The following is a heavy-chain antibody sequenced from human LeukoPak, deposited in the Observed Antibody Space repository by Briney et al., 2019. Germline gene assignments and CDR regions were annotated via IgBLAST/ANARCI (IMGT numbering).Heavy chain of an antibody. Sequence: GGSLSLSCAASGFTFSTYSMNWVRRAPGKGLECVSSISSSSTYIYYTDSVKGRFTISRDNSKNSLYLQMNSLRAEDTAVYYCARDYGGNSGWFDPWGQGTLVTISS. J-gene: IGHJ5*02. CDR1: GFTFSTYS. V-gene: IGHV3-21*01. CDR3: ARDYGGNSGWFDP. CDR2: ISSSSTYI. D-gene: IGHD4-23*01.